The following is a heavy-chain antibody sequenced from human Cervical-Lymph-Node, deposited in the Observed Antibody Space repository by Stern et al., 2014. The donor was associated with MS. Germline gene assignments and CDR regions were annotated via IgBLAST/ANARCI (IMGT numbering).Heavy chain of an antibody. CDR2: IYWNDNI. CDR3: AHRRGVYYYESYFDF. D-gene: IGHD3-22*01. CDR1: GFSLSTSGVG. Sequence: QITLKESGPTLVKPTQTLTLTCTFSGFSLSTSGVGVGWIRQPPGKALEWRALIYWNDNIYYSPSLKTRLTITKDTSKNQVVLTLTNMDPVDTATYYCAHRRGVYYYESYFDFWGQGTLVTVSS. V-gene: IGHV2-5*01. J-gene: IGHJ4*02.